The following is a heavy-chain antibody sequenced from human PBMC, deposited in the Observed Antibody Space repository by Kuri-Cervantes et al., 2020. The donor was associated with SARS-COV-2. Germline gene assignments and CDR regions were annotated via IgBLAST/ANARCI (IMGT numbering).Heavy chain of an antibody. CDR2: IYYSGST. V-gene: IGHV4-59*01. D-gene: IGHD4-17*01. CDR3: AREVRFAGENWFDP. Sequence: GSLRLSCTVSGGSISSYYWSWIRQPPGKGLEWIGYIYYSGSTNYNPSLKSRVTILVDTSKNQFSLKLSSVTAADTAVYYCAREVRFAGENWFDPWGQGTLVTVSS. CDR1: GGSISSYY. J-gene: IGHJ5*02.